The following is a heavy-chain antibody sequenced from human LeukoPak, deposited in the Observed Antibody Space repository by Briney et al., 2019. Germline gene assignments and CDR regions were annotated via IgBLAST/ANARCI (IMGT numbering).Heavy chain of an antibody. CDR1: GYSISSGYY. J-gene: IGHJ2*01. V-gene: IGHV4-38-2*02. CDR2: SYHGANT. Sequence: PSETLSLTCSVSGYSISSGYYWVWIRQTPGKGLEWIVSSYHGANTYYNPSLKYRVTTSMDASRNQFSLRLSSVTAADTAVYYCARDWPGISLHFDLWGRGTLITVSS. CDR3: ARDWPGISLHFDL. D-gene: IGHD2-15*01.